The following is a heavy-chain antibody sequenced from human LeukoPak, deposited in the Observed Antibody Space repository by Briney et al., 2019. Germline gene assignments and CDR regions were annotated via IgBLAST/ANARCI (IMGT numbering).Heavy chain of an antibody. J-gene: IGHJ4*02. Sequence: SETLSLTCTVSGGSISSGDYYWSWIRQPAGKGLEWIGRIYTSGSTNYNPSLKSRVTISLDTSKNQFSLKLSSVTAADTAVYYCARGYCSYTSRYNPPDSWGQGTLVTVSS. CDR1: GGSISSGDYY. V-gene: IGHV4-61*02. D-gene: IGHD2-2*02. CDR3: ARGYCSYTSRYNPPDS. CDR2: IYTSGST.